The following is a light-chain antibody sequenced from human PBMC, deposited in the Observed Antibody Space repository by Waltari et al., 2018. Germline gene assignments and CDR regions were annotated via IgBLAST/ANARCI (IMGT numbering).Light chain of an antibody. J-gene: IGKJ1*01. CDR2: AAS. V-gene: IGKV1-9*01. Sequence: IQLPQSPPSLSASVADRVTITCWASQGFSNYLAFYQQKRGKAPKLLIYAASTLQSGVPARFSGSGSGADFTLTISSLQPEDFATYYCQPLNSYQCTFSEGTKVEI. CDR1: QGFSNY. CDR3: QPLNSYQCT.